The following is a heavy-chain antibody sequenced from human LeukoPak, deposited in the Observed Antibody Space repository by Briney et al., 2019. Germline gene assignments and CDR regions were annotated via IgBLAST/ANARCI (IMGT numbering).Heavy chain of an antibody. CDR2: ISSSRSYI. J-gene: IGHJ4*02. CDR1: GFTFSNYW. CDR3: ARFIAAPYYFDY. V-gene: IGHV3-21*01. D-gene: IGHD6-13*01. Sequence: GGSLRLSCAASGFTFSNYWMHWVRQAPGKGLEWVSFISSSRSYIYYADSVKGRFTISRDNAKNSLYLQMNSLRAEDTAVYYCARFIAAPYYFDYWGRGTLVTVSS.